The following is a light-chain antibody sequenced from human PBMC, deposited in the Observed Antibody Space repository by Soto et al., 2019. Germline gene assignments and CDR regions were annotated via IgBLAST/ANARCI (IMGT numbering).Light chain of an antibody. CDR3: QQYDDIPPT. J-gene: IGKJ5*01. Sequence: DIQMTQSPSSVTTSVAESVTITCQASQDITNYLNWYQQKPGKAPKLLIYDASNLEPGVPSRFSGRGSGADFTFSISSLQPEDIATYYCQQYDDIPPTFGQGTRL. V-gene: IGKV1-33*01. CDR1: QDITNY. CDR2: DAS.